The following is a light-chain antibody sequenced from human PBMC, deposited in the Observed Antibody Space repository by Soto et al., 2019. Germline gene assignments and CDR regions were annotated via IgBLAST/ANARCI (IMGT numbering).Light chain of an antibody. J-gene: IGLJ2*01. CDR3: SSYTSSNTI. Sequence: QSVLTQPASVSGSPGQSITISCTGTSSDVGGYNYVSWYQQHPGKAPKLMIYEVSNRPSGVSNRFSGSKSGNTASLNISGLQAEDEADYYCSSYTSSNTIFGGGTKVTVL. CDR2: EVS. V-gene: IGLV2-14*01. CDR1: SSDVGGYNY.